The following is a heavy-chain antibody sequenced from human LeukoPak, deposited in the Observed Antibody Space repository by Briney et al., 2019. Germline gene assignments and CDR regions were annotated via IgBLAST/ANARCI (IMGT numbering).Heavy chain of an antibody. J-gene: IGHJ4*02. D-gene: IGHD5-12*01. Sequence: ASVKVSCKASGYTFTSYGISWVRQAPGQGLEWMGWISAYDGNTNYAQKLQGRVTMTTDTSTSTAYMELRSLRSDDTAVYYCARELLSYDSQGYWGQGTLVTVSS. CDR3: ARELLSYDSQGY. CDR1: GYTFTSYG. CDR2: ISAYDGNT. V-gene: IGHV1-18*01.